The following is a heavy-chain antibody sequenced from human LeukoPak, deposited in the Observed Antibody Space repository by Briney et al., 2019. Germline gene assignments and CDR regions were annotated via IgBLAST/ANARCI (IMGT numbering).Heavy chain of an antibody. CDR2: ISYDGNNK. CDR1: GFTFSIYA. D-gene: IGHD3-22*01. CDR3: ARSYYDSTGYYLAEYFQH. J-gene: IGHJ1*01. Sequence: QPGGSLRLSCAASGFTFSIYAMDWVRQAPGKGLEWVALISYDGNNKYYADSVKGRFSISRDNSKNTLYLQMNSLRPEDTAIYYCARSYYDSTGYYLAEYFQHWGQGTLVTVSS. V-gene: IGHV3-30-3*01.